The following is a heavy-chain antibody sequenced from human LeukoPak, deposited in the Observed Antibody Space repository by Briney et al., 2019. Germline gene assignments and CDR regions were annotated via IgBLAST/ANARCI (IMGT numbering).Heavy chain of an antibody. J-gene: IGHJ3*02. D-gene: IGHD6-13*01. CDR2: ISGRGDTI. V-gene: IGHV3-23*01. CDR3: AKDYSSSRGRGAFDI. CDR1: GFTFSTYA. Sequence: GGSLRLSCAASGFTFSTYAMSWVRQAPGMGLEWVSAISGRGDTIFYADSVKGRFTISRDNSKNTLYLQMNSMGAEDTAIYYCAKDYSSSRGRGAFDIWGQGTVVTVSS.